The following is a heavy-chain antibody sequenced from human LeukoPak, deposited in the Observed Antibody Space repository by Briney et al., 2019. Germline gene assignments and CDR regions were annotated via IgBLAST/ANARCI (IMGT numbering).Heavy chain of an antibody. D-gene: IGHD2/OR15-2a*01. CDR1: GGSISSSSYY. CDR3: AGRYIYTLKGGDH. J-gene: IGHJ4*02. CDR2: IYYSGST. Sequence: SETLSLTCTVSGGSISSSSYYWGWIRQPPGKGLEWIGSIYYSGSTYYNPSLKSRVTISVDTSKNQFSLKLTSVTAADTAVYYCAGRYIYTLKGGDHWGQGTLVTVSS. V-gene: IGHV4-39*07.